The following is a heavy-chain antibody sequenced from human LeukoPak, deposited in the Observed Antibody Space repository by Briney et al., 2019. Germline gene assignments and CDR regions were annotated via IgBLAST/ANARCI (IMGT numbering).Heavy chain of an antibody. CDR3: APGPDGYSSGWYVRY. CDR1: GFSLSTSGVG. CDR2: IYWDDDK. Sequence: SGPTLVNPTQTLTLTCTFSGFSLSTSGVGVGWIRQPPGKALEWLALIYWDDDKRYSPSLKSRLTITKDTSKNQVVLTMTNMDPVDTATYFCAPGPDGYSSGWYVRYWGQGTLVTVSS. V-gene: IGHV2-5*02. D-gene: IGHD6-19*01. J-gene: IGHJ4*02.